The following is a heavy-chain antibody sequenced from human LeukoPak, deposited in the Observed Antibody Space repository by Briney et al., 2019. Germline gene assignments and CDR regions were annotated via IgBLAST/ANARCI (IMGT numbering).Heavy chain of an antibody. CDR3: ARDPPFIIGTTFFDY. Sequence: GGSLRLSCAASGFTFSSYAVRWVRQAPGKGLEWVSGISGSGGSTYYADSVKGRFTISRDNAKNSLYLQMNSLRAEDTAVYYCARDPPFIIGTTFFDYWGQGTLVTVSS. J-gene: IGHJ4*02. CDR1: GFTFSSYA. CDR2: ISGSGGST. V-gene: IGHV3-23*01. D-gene: IGHD1-20*01.